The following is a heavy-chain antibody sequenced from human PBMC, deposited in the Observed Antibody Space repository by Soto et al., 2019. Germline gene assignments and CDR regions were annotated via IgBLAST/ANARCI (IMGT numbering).Heavy chain of an antibody. D-gene: IGHD2-2*03. V-gene: IGHV3-23*01. J-gene: IGHJ3*02. CDR3: SKDLDIVVVPAASVYAFDI. Sequence: GGSLRLSCAASGFTFSSYAMSWVRQAPGKGLEWVSAISGSGGSTYYADSVKGRFTISRDNSKNTLYLQMNSLRAEDTAVYYCSKDLDIVVVPAASVYAFDIWGQGTMVTVSS. CDR2: ISGSGGST. CDR1: GFTFSSYA.